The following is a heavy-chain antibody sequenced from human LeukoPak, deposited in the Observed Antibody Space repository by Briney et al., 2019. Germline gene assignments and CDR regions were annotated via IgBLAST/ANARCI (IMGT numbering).Heavy chain of an antibody. D-gene: IGHD2-2*01. CDR3: ARAICSSTSCYRAYYFDY. V-gene: IGHV3-7*04. CDR2: IKQDGSEK. Sequence: GGSLRLSCEASGFTFSSYWMSWVRQAPGKGLEWVANIKQDGSEKYYVDSVKGRFTISRDNAKNSLYLQMNSLRAEDTAVYYCARAICSSTSCYRAYYFDYWGQGTLVTVSS. J-gene: IGHJ4*02. CDR1: GFTFSSYW.